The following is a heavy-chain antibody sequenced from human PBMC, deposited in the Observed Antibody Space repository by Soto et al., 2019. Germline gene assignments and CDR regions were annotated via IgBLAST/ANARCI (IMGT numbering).Heavy chain of an antibody. CDR3: ARTTVAGIRGSFDF. D-gene: IGHD6-19*01. V-gene: IGHV5-51*01. CDR2: VYPGDSDT. Sequence: GESLKISCQGSGYDFTTVWIGWVRQMPGKGLECLGIVYPGDSDTRYSPSFQGQVTISADKSINTAYLHFSSLKASGTAIYYCARTTVAGIRGSFDFWGQGTLVTVSS. CDR1: GYDFTTVW. J-gene: IGHJ4*02.